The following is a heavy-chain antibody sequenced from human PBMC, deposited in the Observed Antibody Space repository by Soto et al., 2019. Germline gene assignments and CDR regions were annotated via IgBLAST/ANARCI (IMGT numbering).Heavy chain of an antibody. V-gene: IGHV1-69*02. CDR2: IIPILGIA. D-gene: IGHD3-22*01. J-gene: IGHJ4*02. Sequence: QVQLVQSGAEVKKPGSSVKVSCKASGGTFSSYTISWVRQAPGQGLEWMGRIIPILGIANYAQKFQGRVTITADKSTSTAYMELSRLRSEDTALYYCDYYDSSEFAYWGQGTLVTVSS. CDR1: GGTFSSYT. CDR3: DYYDSSEFAY.